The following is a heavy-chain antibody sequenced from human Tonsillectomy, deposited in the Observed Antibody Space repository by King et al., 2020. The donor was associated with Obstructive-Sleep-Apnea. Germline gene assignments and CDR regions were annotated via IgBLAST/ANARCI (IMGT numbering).Heavy chain of an antibody. J-gene: IGHJ5*02. CDR2: IHYSGSP. D-gene: IGHD6-13*01. Sequence: LQLQESGPGLVKPSQTLSLTCTVSGGSINSNDYYWSWIRQHPGKGLELIGYIHYSGSPYNNPSLRSRVTISLDTSKNQFSLKLTSVTAADTAVYYCARGNRYSNSWCRFDPWGQGTLVTVSS. CDR1: GGSINSNDYY. CDR3: ARGNRYSNSWCRFDP. V-gene: IGHV4-31*03.